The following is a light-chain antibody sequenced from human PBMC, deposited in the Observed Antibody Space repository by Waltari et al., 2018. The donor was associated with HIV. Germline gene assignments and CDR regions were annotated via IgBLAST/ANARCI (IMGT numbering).Light chain of an antibody. CDR3: GTWDSSLNAWV. V-gene: IGLV1-44*01. Sequence: QSVLTQPPSASGTPGQRVTISCSGSRANTGSNTVNWYQQLPGTAPKLLIYSNNQRPSGVPDRFSGSKSGTSATLGITGLQTGDEADYYCGTWDSSLNAWVFGGGTKLTVL. CDR2: SNN. CDR1: RANTGSNT. J-gene: IGLJ3*02.